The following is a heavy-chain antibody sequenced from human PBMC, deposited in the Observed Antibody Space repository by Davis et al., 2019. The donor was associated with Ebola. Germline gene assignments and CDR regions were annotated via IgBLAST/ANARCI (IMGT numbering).Heavy chain of an antibody. CDR3: ASLSGGGYSYGEYYFDY. J-gene: IGHJ4*02. CDR1: GFTVSSNY. CDR2: IYSGGST. Sequence: GGSLRLSCAASGFTVSSNYMSWVRQAPGKGLEWVSVIYSGGSTYYADSVKGRFTISRHNSKNTLYLQMNSLRAEDTAVYYCASLSGGGYSYGEYYFDYWDQGTLVTVSS. V-gene: IGHV3-53*04. D-gene: IGHD5-18*01.